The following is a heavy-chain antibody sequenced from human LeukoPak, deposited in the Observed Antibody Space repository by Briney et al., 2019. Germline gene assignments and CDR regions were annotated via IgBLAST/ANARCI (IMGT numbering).Heavy chain of an antibody. V-gene: IGHV1-2*06. CDR2: TNPNSGGT. CDR3: ARVTQNYAFDI. CDR1: GYTFTGYY. Sequence: ASVKVSCKASGYTFTGYYMHWVRQAPGQGLEWMGRTNPNSGGTNYAQKFQGRVTMTRDTSISTAYMELSSLRSDDTAVYYCARVTQNYAFDIWGQGTMVTVSS. D-gene: IGHD1-7*01. J-gene: IGHJ3*02.